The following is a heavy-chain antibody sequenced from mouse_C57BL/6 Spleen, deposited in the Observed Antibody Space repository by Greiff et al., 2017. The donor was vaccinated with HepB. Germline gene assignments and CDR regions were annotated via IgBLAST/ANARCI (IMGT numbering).Heavy chain of an antibody. CDR1: GYTFTSYG. CDR2: IYPRSGNT. J-gene: IGHJ2*01. CDR3: ARRTTVGGVDY. D-gene: IGHD1-1*01. Sequence: VNVVESGAELARPGASVKLSCKASGYTFTSYGISWVKQRTGQGLEWIGEIYPRSGNTYYNEKFKGKATLTADKSSSTAYMELRSLTSEDSAVYFCARRTTVGGVDYWGQGTTLTVSS. V-gene: IGHV1-81*01.